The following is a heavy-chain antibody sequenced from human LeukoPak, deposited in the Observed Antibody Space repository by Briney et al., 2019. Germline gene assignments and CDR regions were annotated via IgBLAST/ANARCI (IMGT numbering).Heavy chain of an antibody. CDR3: AKGGYSYGYGYFDY. V-gene: IGHV3-23*01. CDR1: GFTFSSYA. CDR2: ISGSGGST. D-gene: IGHD5-18*01. J-gene: IGHJ4*02. Sequence: GGSLRLSCAASGFTFSSYAMSWVRRAPGKGLEWVSAISGSGGSTYYADSVKGRFTISRDNSKNTLYLQMNSLRAEDTAVYYCAKGGYSYGYGYFDYWGQGTLVTVSS.